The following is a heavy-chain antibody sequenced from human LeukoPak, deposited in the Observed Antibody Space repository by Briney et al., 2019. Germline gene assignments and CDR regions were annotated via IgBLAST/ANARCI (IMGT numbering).Heavy chain of an antibody. V-gene: IGHV4-4*07. D-gene: IGHD3-10*01. CDR2: IYTSGST. CDR1: GGSISSYY. J-gene: IGHJ4*01. CDR3: AEFGRSGLGEPLEY. Sequence: TSETLSLTCTVSGGSISSYYWSWIRQPAGKGLEWIGRIYTSGSTNYNPSLKSRVTMSVDTSKNQFSLKLSSVTAADTAVYYCAEFGRSGLGEPLEYWGQGTLVTVSS.